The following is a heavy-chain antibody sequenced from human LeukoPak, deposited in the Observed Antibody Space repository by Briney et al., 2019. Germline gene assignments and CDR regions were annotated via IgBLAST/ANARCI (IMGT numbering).Heavy chain of an antibody. V-gene: IGHV3-30*14. J-gene: IGHJ5*02. CDR2: ISFDESHE. Sequence: PGGSLRVSCTASGFTFNNYVMNWVRQAPGKGLEWVAVISFDESHEYYADSVKGRFTISRDNSRNTVYLQMDSLRAEDTAVYYCARAAGVRNWFDPWGQGTLVTVSS. CDR3: ARAAGVRNWFDP. CDR1: GFTFNNYV.